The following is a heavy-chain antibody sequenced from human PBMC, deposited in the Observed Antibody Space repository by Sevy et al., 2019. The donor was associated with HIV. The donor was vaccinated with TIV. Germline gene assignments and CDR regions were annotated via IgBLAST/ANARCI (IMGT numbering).Heavy chain of an antibody. CDR3: ARLYYYYYGMDV. Sequence: SETLSLTCAVYGGSFSGYYWSWIRQPPGKGLEWIGEINHSGSTNYNPSLKSRVTISVDTSKNQFSLKLSPVTAADTAVYYCARLYYYYYGMDVWGQGTTVTVSS. CDR2: INHSGST. J-gene: IGHJ6*02. CDR1: GGSFSGYY. V-gene: IGHV4-34*01.